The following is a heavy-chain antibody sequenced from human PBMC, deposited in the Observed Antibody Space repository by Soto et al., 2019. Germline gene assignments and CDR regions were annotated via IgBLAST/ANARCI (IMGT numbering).Heavy chain of an antibody. CDR1: GFTFSDYY. CDR2: ISSSGSTI. CDR3: ARVSRIMITFGGVIVPPYFDY. J-gene: IGHJ4*02. D-gene: IGHD3-16*02. Sequence: GGSLRLSCAASGFTFSDYYMSWIRQAPGKGLEWVSYISSSGSTIYYADSVKGRFTISRDNAKNSLYLQMNSLRAEDTAVYYCARVSRIMITFGGVIVPPYFDYWGQGTLVTVSS. V-gene: IGHV3-11*01.